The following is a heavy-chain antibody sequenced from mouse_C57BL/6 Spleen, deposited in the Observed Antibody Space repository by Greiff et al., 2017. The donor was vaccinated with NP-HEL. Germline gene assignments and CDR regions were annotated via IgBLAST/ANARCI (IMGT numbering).Heavy chain of an antibody. CDR1: GYTFTDHT. CDR2: IYPRDGST. CDR3: ARSPYYYGSSYEGYFDV. D-gene: IGHD1-1*01. Sequence: VKLMESDAELVKPGASVKMSCKVSGYTFTDHTIHWMKQRPEQGLEWIGYIYPRDGSTKYNEKFKGKATLTADKSSSTAYMQLNSLTSEDSAVYFCARSPYYYGSSYEGYFDVWGTGTTVTVSS. J-gene: IGHJ1*03. V-gene: IGHV1-78*01.